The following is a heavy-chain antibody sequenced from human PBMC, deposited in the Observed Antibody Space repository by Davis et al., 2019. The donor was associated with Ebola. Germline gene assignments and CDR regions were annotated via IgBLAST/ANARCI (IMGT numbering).Heavy chain of an antibody. CDR2: IYTSGST. J-gene: IGHJ5*02. Sequence: PSETLSLTCTVSGGAISRFYWSWIRQSAGKGLEWVGRIYTSGSTYYNPSLKSRVTISVDTSKNQFSLKLSSVTAADTAVYYCATNTTSAGFDHWGQGTQVSVSA. D-gene: IGHD1-14*01. V-gene: IGHV4-4*07. CDR1: GGAISRFY. CDR3: ATNTTSAGFDH.